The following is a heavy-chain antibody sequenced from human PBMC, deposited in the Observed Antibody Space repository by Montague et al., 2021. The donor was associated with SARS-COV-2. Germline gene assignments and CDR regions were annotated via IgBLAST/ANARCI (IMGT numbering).Heavy chain of an antibody. Sequence: SVMVSCKASGYTFSTYGIAWVRQAPGQGLEWMGWISGYNGDTNKLQKFQGRIAMTTDTSTSTAYMELRSLTSDDTAVYYCARDEKNAAAGTVGYFDFWGRGTLVTVSS. D-gene: IGHD6-13*01. J-gene: IGHJ2*01. CDR1: GYTFSTYG. CDR3: ARDEKNAAAGTVGYFDF. V-gene: IGHV1-18*01. CDR2: ISGYNGDT.